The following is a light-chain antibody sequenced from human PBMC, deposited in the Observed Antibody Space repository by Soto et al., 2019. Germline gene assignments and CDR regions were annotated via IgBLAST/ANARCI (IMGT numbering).Light chain of an antibody. Sequence: DIQMTQSKSSLSASLGDRVTITCQASQDIRFYLNWYQHKTGQAPKLLIYDASQLETGVPSKFSGSGSGTDFTFTINNVQAEDIGPYYCPHYNSLPIPFCQGALLEI. CDR3: PHYNSLPIP. CDR2: DAS. J-gene: IGKJ5*01. CDR1: QDIRFY. V-gene: IGKV1-33*01.